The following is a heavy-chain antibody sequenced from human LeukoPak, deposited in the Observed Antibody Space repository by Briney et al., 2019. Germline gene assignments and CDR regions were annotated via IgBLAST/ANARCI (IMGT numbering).Heavy chain of an antibody. V-gene: IGHV3-30*18. CDR1: GFTFSSYS. Sequence: GGSLRLSCAASGFTFSSYSMHWVRQAPGKGLEWVAVISYDGSNKYYADSVKGRFTISRDNSKNTLYLQMNSLRAEDTAVYYCAKLNPTDAFDIWGQGTMVTVSS. CDR3: AKLNPTDAFDI. J-gene: IGHJ3*02. CDR2: ISYDGSNK.